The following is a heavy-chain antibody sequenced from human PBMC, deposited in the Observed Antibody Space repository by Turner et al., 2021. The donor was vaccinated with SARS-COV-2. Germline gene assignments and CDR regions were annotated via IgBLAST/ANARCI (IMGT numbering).Heavy chain of an antibody. V-gene: IGHV3-23*01. CDR2: IIGSGRST. CDR1: GFTFSSYA. CDR3: AKYGYDGIYCSGGSCYSGWFDS. Sequence: EVQLLESGGGLVQPGGSLRLSCAASGFTFSSYAMSGVRQAPGKGLEWVSAIIGSGRSTYYADSVKGRFTISRDNSKNTLYLQMNSLRAEDTAVYYCAKYGYDGIYCSGGSCYSGWFDSWGQGTLVTVSS. J-gene: IGHJ5*01. D-gene: IGHD2-15*01.